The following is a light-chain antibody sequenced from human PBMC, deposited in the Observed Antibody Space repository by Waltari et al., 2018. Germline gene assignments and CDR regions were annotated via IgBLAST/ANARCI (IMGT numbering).Light chain of an antibody. CDR1: SSDVGNYNL. V-gene: IGLV2-23*01. Sequence: QSALTQPASVSGSPGQSITISCTGPSSDVGNYNLVSWYQQHPGKAPKLMIYEGNKRPSGFSNLFSGSKSGNMASLTISGLQAEDEADYYCCSYAGSSAPRVFGGGTKLTVL. J-gene: IGLJ3*02. CDR3: CSYAGSSAPRV. CDR2: EGN.